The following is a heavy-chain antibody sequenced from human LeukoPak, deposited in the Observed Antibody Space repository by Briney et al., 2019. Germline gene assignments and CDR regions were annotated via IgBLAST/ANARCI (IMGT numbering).Heavy chain of an antibody. Sequence: PSETLSLTCAVSGGSISSSNWWSWVRQPPGKGLELIGEIYHSGSTNYNPSLKSRVTISVDKSKNQFSLKLSSVTAADTAVYYCARGLYSYGLVAFDYWGQGTLVTVSS. D-gene: IGHD5-18*01. J-gene: IGHJ4*02. V-gene: IGHV4-4*02. CDR2: IYHSGST. CDR3: ARGLYSYGLVAFDY. CDR1: GGSISSSNW.